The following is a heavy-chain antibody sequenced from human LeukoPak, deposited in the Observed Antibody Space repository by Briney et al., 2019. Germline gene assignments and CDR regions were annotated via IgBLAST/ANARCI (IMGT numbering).Heavy chain of an antibody. D-gene: IGHD2-15*01. Sequence: QPGGSLRLSCAASGFSFSTYSFSWVRQAPGKGLEWVAVISYDGSNKYYADSVKGRFTISRDNSKNTLYLQMNSLRAEDTAVYYCAKERVVVAATPWALFDYWGQGTLVTVSS. CDR1: GFSFSTYS. J-gene: IGHJ4*02. CDR3: AKERVVVAATPWALFDY. CDR2: ISYDGSNK. V-gene: IGHV3-30*18.